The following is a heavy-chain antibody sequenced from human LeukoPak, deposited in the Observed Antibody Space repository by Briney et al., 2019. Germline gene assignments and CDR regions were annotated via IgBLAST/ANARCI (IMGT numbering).Heavy chain of an antibody. CDR1: GGSISSSSYY. Sequence: PSETLSLTCTVSGGSISSSSYYWGWIRQPPGKGLEWIGSIYYSGSTYYNPSLKSRVTISVDTSKNQFSLKLSSVTAADTAVYYCARDRVGDSSAFDIWGQGTMVTASS. CDR3: ARDRVGDSSAFDI. CDR2: IYYSGST. J-gene: IGHJ3*02. V-gene: IGHV4-39*07. D-gene: IGHD3-22*01.